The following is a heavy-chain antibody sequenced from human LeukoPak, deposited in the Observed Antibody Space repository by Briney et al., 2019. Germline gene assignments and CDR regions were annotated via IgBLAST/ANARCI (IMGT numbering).Heavy chain of an antibody. CDR3: AKVPGRNDY. V-gene: IGHV3-30*18. D-gene: IGHD2-15*01. CDR2: ISYDGSNK. J-gene: IGHJ4*02. Sequence: GRSLRLSCAASGFTFSSYGMHWVRQAPGKGLEWVAVISYDGSNKYYADSVKGRFTISRDNSKNTLYLQMNSLRAEDTAVYYCAKVPGRNDYWGQGTLVTVSS. CDR1: GFTFSSYG.